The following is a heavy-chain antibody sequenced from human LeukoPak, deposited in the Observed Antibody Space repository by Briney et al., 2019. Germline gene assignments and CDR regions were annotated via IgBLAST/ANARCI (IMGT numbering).Heavy chain of an antibody. CDR1: GYTFTSYD. V-gene: IGHV1-8*01. Sequence: GASVKVSCKASGYTFTSYDINWVRQATGQGLEWMGWMNPNSGNTGYAQKFQGRVTMTRNTSISTAYMELSSLRSEDMAVYYCARNAFVARYCSGGSCHFDPWGQGTLVTVSS. D-gene: IGHD2-15*01. CDR2: MNPNSGNT. CDR3: ARNAFVARYCSGGSCHFDP. J-gene: IGHJ5*02.